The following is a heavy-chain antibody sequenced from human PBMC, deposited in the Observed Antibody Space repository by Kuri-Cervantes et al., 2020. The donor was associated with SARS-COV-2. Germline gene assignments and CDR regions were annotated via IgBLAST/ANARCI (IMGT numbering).Heavy chain of an antibody. D-gene: IGHD5-24*01. Sequence: GSLRLSCSVSGGSISTSSYYWDWIRQPPGKGLEWIGNIYYNGRTYYNPSLKSRISLSIDTSKNQLSLNLSSVTAADTAVYYCARDRGRWLQFDYWGQGTLVTVSS. CDR2: IYYNGRT. V-gene: IGHV4-39*02. CDR1: GGSISTSSYY. CDR3: ARDRGRWLQFDY. J-gene: IGHJ4*02.